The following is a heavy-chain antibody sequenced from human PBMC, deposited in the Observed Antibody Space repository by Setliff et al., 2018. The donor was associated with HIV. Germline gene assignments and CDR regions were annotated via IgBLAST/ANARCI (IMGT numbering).Heavy chain of an antibody. CDR2: IIPMFGTL. V-gene: IGHV1-69*05. CDR1: GGTFSSYA. CDR3: ARGHSHGYGYSGSYGPFDI. J-gene: IGHJ3*02. Sequence: SVKVSCKASGGTFSSYAINWVRQAPGLGLQWMGGIIPMFGTLNFAQKFQGRVTISTDDSTSTAYMELNSLRSEDTAVYYCARGHSHGYGYSGSYGPFDIWGQGTMVTVS. D-gene: IGHD1-26*01.